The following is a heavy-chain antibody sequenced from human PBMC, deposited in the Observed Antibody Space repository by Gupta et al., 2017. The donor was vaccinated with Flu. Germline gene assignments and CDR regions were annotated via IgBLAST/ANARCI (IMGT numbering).Heavy chain of an antibody. J-gene: IGHJ6*02. CDR3: ARNEGWLQLDYYYYGMDV. Sequence: GKGLEWIGSIYYSGSTYYTPSLKIRVTISVDTSKNQFSLKLSSVTAADTAVYYCARNEGWLQLDYYYYGMDVWGQGTTVTVSS. D-gene: IGHD5-12*01. V-gene: IGHV4-39*01. CDR2: IYYSGST.